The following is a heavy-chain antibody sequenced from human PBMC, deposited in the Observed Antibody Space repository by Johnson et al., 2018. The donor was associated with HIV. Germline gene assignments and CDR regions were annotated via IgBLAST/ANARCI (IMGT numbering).Heavy chain of an antibody. CDR3: ARSRQVGTPDAFDI. Sequence: VQLVESGGGLVQPGGSLRLSCAASGFTVSSNYMIWVRQAPGKGLAWVSVIYSGDLPYYAYSVQARFIISIDNSKHTLYLQMNSLRADDTAVYYCARSRQVGTPDAFDIWGQGTMVTVSS. V-gene: IGHV3-66*01. D-gene: IGHD1-14*01. CDR1: GFTVSSNY. J-gene: IGHJ3*02. CDR2: IYSGDLP.